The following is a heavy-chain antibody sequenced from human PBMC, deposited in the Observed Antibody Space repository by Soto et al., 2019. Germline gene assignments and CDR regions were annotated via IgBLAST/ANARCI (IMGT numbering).Heavy chain of an antibody. CDR1: GYTFTSYG. V-gene: IGHV1-18*01. Sequence: GASVKVSCKASGYTFTSYGISWVRQAPGQGLEWMGWISAYNGNTNYAQKLQGRVTMTTDTSTSTAYMELRSLRSDDTAVYYRARDYYDFWSGYYQQVGYFDYWGQGTLVTVSS. CDR2: ISAYNGNT. J-gene: IGHJ4*02. CDR3: ARDYYDFWSGYYQQVGYFDY. D-gene: IGHD3-3*01.